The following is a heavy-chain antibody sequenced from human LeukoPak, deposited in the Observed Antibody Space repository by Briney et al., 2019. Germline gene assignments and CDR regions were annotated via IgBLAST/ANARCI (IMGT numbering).Heavy chain of an antibody. CDR3: ARGSRNHYDGSGYYYY. CDR1: GGSISSYY. D-gene: IGHD3-22*01. J-gene: IGHJ4*02. Sequence: PSETLSLTCTVSGGSISSYYWSWIRQPPGKGLEWIGYIYYSGSTNYNPSLKSRVTISVDTSKNQFSLKLSSVTAADTAVYYCARGSRNHYDGSGYYYYWGQGTLVTVSS. CDR2: IYYSGST. V-gene: IGHV4-59*01.